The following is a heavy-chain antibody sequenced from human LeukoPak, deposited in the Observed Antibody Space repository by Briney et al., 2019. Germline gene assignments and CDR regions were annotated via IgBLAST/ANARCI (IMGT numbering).Heavy chain of an antibody. CDR1: GYTFTGYY. V-gene: IGHV1-2*02. Sequence: GASVKVSCKASGYTFTGYYMHWVRQALGKELEWMGWINPNSGGTNYAQKFQGRVTMTRGTSISTAYMELSRLRSDDTAVYYCARGLLAAAGSNFDYWGQGTLVTVSS. CDR2: INPNSGGT. D-gene: IGHD6-13*01. J-gene: IGHJ4*02. CDR3: ARGLLAAAGSNFDY.